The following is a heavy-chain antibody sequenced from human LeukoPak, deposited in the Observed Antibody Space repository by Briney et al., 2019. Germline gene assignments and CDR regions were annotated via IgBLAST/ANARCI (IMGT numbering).Heavy chain of an antibody. D-gene: IGHD1/OR15-1a*01. CDR3: ATQITGTTGGWFDP. CDR2: FDPEDGET. Sequence: ASVKVSCKVSGYILTDSSMHWVRQAPGKGLEWMGAFDPEDGETIYAQKFQGRVTMTEDTSTDTAYMELSSLRSEDTAVYYCATQITGTTGGWFDPWGQGTLVTVSS. J-gene: IGHJ5*02. CDR1: GYILTDSS. V-gene: IGHV1-24*01.